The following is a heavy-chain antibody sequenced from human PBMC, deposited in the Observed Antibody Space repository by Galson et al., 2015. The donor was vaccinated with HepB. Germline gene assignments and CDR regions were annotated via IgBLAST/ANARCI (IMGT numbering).Heavy chain of an antibody. CDR1: GFTVSSNY. V-gene: IGHV3-66*01. Sequence: SLRLSCAASGFTVSSNYMSWVRQAPGKGLEWVSIIYSGGSTYYADSVKGRFTISRDNSKNTLYLQMNSLRAEDTAVYYCAREPEEIGAFDIWGQGTMVTVSS. J-gene: IGHJ3*02. CDR2: IYSGGST. D-gene: IGHD5-24*01. CDR3: AREPEEIGAFDI.